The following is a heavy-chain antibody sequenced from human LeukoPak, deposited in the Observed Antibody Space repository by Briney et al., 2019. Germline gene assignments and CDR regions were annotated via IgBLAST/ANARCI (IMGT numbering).Heavy chain of an antibody. J-gene: IGHJ4*02. V-gene: IGHV1-69*04. Sequence: ASVKVSCKASGGTFSSYAISWVRQAPGQGLEWMGRIIPILGIANYAQKFQGRVTITADKSTSTAYMELSSLRYEDTAVYYCARDLLVRGVIYDYWGQGTLVTVSS. D-gene: IGHD3-10*01. CDR3: ARDLLVRGVIYDY. CDR1: GGTFSSYA. CDR2: IIPILGIA.